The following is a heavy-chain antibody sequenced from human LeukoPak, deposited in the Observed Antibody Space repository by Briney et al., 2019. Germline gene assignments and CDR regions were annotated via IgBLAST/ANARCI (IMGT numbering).Heavy chain of an antibody. CDR2: IYYSGST. CDR3: ARDLWAYDILTGYPLGGMDV. CDR1: GGSISSYY. D-gene: IGHD3-9*01. V-gene: IGHV4-59*01. Sequence: SETLSLTCTVSGGSISSYYWSWIRQPPGKGLEWIGYIYYSGSTNYNPSLKSRVTISVDTSKNQFSLKLSSVTAADTAVYYCARDLWAYDILTGYPLGGMDVWGRGTTVTVSS. J-gene: IGHJ6*02.